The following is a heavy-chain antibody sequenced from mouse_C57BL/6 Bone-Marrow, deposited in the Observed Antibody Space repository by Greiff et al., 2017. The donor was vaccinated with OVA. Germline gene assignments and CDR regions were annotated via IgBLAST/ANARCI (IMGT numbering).Heavy chain of an antibody. Sequence: VQLQQSGPVLARPGASVKMSCKTSGYTFTSYWMHWVKQRPGQGLEWIGAIYPGNSDTSYNQKFKGKAKLSAVTSASTAYMELSSLTHEDSAVYYCTRDYSNYEGYYAMDYWGQGTTVTVSS. J-gene: IGHJ4*01. D-gene: IGHD2-5*01. CDR2: IYPGNSDT. V-gene: IGHV1-5*01. CDR3: TRDYSNYEGYYAMDY. CDR1: GYTFTSYW.